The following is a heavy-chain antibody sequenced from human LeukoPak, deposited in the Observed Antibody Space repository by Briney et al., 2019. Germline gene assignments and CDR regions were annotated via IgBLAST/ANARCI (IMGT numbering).Heavy chain of an antibody. D-gene: IGHD1-26*01. Sequence: ASAKVSCKASGYTFIDYYMHWVRQAPGQGLEWIGWISPNSGGTKYVQKFQGRVTMTRDTSISTVYMELSGLSFDDTAVYYCARGGGRYSVDYWGQGTLVIASS. CDR3: ARGGGRYSVDY. CDR1: GYTFIDYY. J-gene: IGHJ4*02. V-gene: IGHV1-2*02. CDR2: ISPNSGGT.